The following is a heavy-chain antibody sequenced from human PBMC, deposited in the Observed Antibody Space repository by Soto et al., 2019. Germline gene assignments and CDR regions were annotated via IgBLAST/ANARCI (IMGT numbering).Heavy chain of an antibody. CDR2: TYYRSKWYN. J-gene: IGHJ3*02. CDR3: AREGEYSSPWDAFDI. V-gene: IGHV6-1*01. Sequence: SQALSLTCAISGVRVSSNSAAWNWIRQSPSRGLEWMGRTYYRSKWYNDYAVSVNSRITINPDTSKNQSSLQLNCVTPEDTVVYCCAREGEYSSPWDAFDIWGQGTMVTVSS. D-gene: IGHD6-6*01. CDR1: GVRVSSNSAA.